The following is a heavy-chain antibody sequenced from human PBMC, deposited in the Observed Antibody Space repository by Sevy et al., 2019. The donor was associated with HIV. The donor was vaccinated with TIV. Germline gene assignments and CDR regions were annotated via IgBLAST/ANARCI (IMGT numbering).Heavy chain of an antibody. CDR2: TNPNSGGT. Sequence: ASVKVSCKASGYTFTGYYMHWVRQAPGQGLEWMGWTNPNSGGTNYAQKFQGRVTMTRDTSISTAYMELSRLRSDDTAVYYCASFFSVARYYYYGMDVWGQGPTVTVSS. CDR3: ASFFSVARYYYYGMDV. D-gene: IGHD2-15*01. V-gene: IGHV1-2*02. J-gene: IGHJ6*02. CDR1: GYTFTGYY.